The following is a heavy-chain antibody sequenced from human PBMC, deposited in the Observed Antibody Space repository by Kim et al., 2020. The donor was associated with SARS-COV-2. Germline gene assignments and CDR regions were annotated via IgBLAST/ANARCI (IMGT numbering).Heavy chain of an antibody. CDR3: AHDSGYDFVDY. CDR2: K. J-gene: IGHJ4*02. V-gene: IGHV3-30*02. D-gene: IGHD5-12*01. Sequence: KYYADSVRGRFTISRDNSKNPLYLQMNSLRAEDTAVYYCAHDSGYDFVDYWGQGTLVTVSS.